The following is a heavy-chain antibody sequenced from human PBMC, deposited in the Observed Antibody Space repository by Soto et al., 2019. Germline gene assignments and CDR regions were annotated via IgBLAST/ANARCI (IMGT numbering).Heavy chain of an antibody. J-gene: IGHJ6*02. Sequence: QVQLVQSGAEVKKPGASVKVSFKASGYTFTGYHIHWVRQAPGPGLEWMGWINANSGGTNYAQKFQGWVTMTRDTSISTAYMEPSRLRSDDTAVYYCARWSIAARYGMDVWGQGTTVTVSS. D-gene: IGHD6-6*01. V-gene: IGHV1-2*04. CDR1: GYTFTGYH. CDR3: ARWSIAARYGMDV. CDR2: INANSGGT.